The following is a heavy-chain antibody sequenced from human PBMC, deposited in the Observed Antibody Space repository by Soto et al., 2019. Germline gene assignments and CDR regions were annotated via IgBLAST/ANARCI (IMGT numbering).Heavy chain of an antibody. J-gene: IGHJ4*02. CDR3: AKETRGSSGWYYFDY. CDR1: GFTFSSYA. V-gene: IGHV3-23*01. CDR2: IRGSGGST. D-gene: IGHD6-19*01. Sequence: GGSLRLSCAASGFTFSSYAMSWVRQAPGKGLEWVSAIRGSGGSTYYADSVKGRFTISRDNSKNTLYLQMNSLRAEDTAVYYCAKETRGSSGWYYFDYWGQGTLVTVSS.